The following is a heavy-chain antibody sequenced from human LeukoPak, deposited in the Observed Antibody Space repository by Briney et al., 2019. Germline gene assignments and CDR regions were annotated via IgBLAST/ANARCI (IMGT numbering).Heavy chain of an antibody. D-gene: IGHD3-10*01. CDR2: IKPDGSET. J-gene: IGHJ5*02. Sequence: GGSLRLSGAASGFTFSSYWMSWVPQAPGKGLEWLANIKPDGSETYYVDSVKGRFTISRDNAKNSLYLQMNSLRPEDTAVYYCVRGSSGTAVRGISWAWFDPWGQGTLVTVSS. CDR3: VRGSSGTAVRGISWAWFDP. CDR1: GFTFSSYW. V-gene: IGHV3-7*05.